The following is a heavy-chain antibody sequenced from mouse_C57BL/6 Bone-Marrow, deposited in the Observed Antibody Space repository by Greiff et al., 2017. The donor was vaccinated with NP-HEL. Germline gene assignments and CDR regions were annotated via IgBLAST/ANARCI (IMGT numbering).Heavy chain of an antibody. CDR2: IDPENGDT. Sequence: EVKLQESGAELVRPGASVKLSCTASGFNIKDDYMHWVKQRPEQGLEWIGWIDPENGDTEYASKFQGKATITADTSSNTAYLQLSSLTSEDTAVYYCTSDSSGYGFAYWGQGTLVTVSA. CDR3: TSDSSGYGFAY. CDR1: GFNIKDDY. D-gene: IGHD3-2*02. J-gene: IGHJ3*01. V-gene: IGHV14-4*01.